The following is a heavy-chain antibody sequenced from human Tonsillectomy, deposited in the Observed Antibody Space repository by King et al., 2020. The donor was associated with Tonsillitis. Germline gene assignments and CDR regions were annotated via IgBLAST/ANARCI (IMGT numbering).Heavy chain of an antibody. CDR1: GFTFSSYS. D-gene: IGHD3-22*01. CDR3: ARIVVVDDAFDI. Sequence: VQLVESGGGLVKPGGSLRLSCAASGFTFSSYSMNWVRQAPGKGLEWVSSISSSSNYIYYADPVKGRFTISRDNAKNSLYLQMNSLRAEDTAVYYCARIVVVDDAFDIWGQGTMVTVSS. V-gene: IGHV3-21*01. J-gene: IGHJ3*02. CDR2: ISSSSNYI.